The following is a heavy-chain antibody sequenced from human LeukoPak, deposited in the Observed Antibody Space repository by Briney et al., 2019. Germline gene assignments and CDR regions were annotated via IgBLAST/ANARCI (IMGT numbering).Heavy chain of an antibody. D-gene: IGHD5-24*01. CDR2: IIPILGIA. Sequence: ASVKVSCKASGGTFSSYAISWVRQAPGQGLEWMGRIIPILGIANYAQKFQGRVTITADKSTSTAYMELSSLSSEDTAVYYCARSEMATGDFDYWGQGTLVTVSS. V-gene: IGHV1-69*04. CDR1: GGTFSSYA. J-gene: IGHJ4*02. CDR3: ARSEMATGDFDY.